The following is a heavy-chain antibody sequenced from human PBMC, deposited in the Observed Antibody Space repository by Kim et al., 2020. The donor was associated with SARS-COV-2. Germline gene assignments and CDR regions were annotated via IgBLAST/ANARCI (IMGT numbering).Heavy chain of an antibody. CDR1: GGTFSSYA. Sequence: SVKVSCKASGGTFSSYAISWVRQAPGQGLEWMGRIIPILGIANYAQKFQGRVTITADKSTSTAYMELSSLRSEDTAVYYCARDLAAAGTHYYYYMDVWGKGTTVTVSS. D-gene: IGHD6-13*01. CDR2: IIPILGIA. V-gene: IGHV1-69*04. CDR3: ARDLAAAGTHYYYYMDV. J-gene: IGHJ6*03.